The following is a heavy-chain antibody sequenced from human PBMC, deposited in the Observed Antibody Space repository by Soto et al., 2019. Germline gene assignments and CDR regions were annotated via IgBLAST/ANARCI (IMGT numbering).Heavy chain of an antibody. CDR3: ARGAHGKEGSAGTTAFDI. V-gene: IGHV3-13*01. Sequence: GGSLRLSCAASGFTFSSYDMHWVRQATGKGLEWVSAIGTAGDTYYPGSVKGRFTISRENAKNSLYLQMNSLRAGDTAVYYCARGAHGKEGSAGTTAFDIWGQGTMVTVSS. CDR2: IGTAGDT. D-gene: IGHD1-7*01. CDR1: GFTFSSYD. J-gene: IGHJ3*02.